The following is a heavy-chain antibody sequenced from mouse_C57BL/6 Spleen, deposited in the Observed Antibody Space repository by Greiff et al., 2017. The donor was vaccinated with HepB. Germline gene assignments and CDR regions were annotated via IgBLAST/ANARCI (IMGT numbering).Heavy chain of an antibody. D-gene: IGHD2-2*01. J-gene: IGHJ4*01. CDR2: IYPGDGDT. Sequence: QVQLQQSGAELVKPGASVKISCKASGYAFSSYWMNWVKQRPGKGLEWIGQIYPGDGDTNYNGKFKGKATLTADKSSSTAYMQRSSLTSEDSAVYFCASYGYDESMDYWGQGTSVTVSS. CDR3: ASYGYDESMDY. CDR1: GYAFSSYW. V-gene: IGHV1-80*01.